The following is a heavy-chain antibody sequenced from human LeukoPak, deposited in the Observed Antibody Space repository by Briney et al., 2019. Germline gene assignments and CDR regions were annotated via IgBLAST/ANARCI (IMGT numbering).Heavy chain of an antibody. J-gene: IGHJ4*02. CDR2: ISSSSSYI. CDR1: GFTFSSYS. Sequence: GGSLRLSCAASGFTFSSYSMNWVRQAPGKGLEWVSSISSSSSYIYYADSVKGRFTISRDNAKNSLYLQMNSLRAEDTAVYYCASEQAKRGDYLPDYWGQGTLVTVSS. D-gene: IGHD4-17*01. CDR3: ASEQAKRGDYLPDY. V-gene: IGHV3-21*01.